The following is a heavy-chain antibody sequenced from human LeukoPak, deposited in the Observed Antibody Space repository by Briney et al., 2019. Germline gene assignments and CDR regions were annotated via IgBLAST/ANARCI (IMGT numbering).Heavy chain of an antibody. V-gene: IGHV3-23*01. CDR3: AKWGDYDVLTGYYVSDY. D-gene: IGHD3-9*01. CDR2: ITGSGGNT. Sequence: GGSLRLSCAASGFTFSNYAKSWVRHAQGKGLELVSAITGSGGNTYYADSVKGRFTISRDNSKNMVFMQMNSLRAEDTAVYYCAKWGDYDVLTGYYVSDYWGQGTLVTVSS. J-gene: IGHJ4*02. CDR1: GFTFSNYA.